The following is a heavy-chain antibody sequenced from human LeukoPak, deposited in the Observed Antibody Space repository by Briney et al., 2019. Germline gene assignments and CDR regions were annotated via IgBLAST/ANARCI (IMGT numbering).Heavy chain of an antibody. CDR1: GGSISSSSYY. V-gene: IGHV4-39*01. Sequence: TSETLSLTCTVSGGSISSSSYYWGWIRQPPGKGLEWIGSIYYSGSTYYNPSLKSRVTISVDTSKNQFSLKLGSVTAADTAVYYCASIVLLWFGASNVWGQGTTVTVSS. D-gene: IGHD3-10*01. CDR2: IYYSGST. CDR3: ASIVLLWFGASNV. J-gene: IGHJ6*02.